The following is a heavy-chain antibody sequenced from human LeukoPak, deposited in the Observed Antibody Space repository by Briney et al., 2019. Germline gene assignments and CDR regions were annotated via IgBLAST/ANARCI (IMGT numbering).Heavy chain of an antibody. J-gene: IGHJ4*02. CDR2: ISSSTSYI. V-gene: IGHV3-21*01. CDR1: GFTFSSYS. Sequence: GGSLRLSCAASGFTFSSYSMNWIRQAPGKGLEWVSSISSSTSYIYYADSVKGRFTISKDNAKNSLYLQMNSLRAEDTAVYYCAKAGGSTVSHSDYWGQGTLVTISS. CDR3: AKAGGSTVSHSDY. D-gene: IGHD4-17*01.